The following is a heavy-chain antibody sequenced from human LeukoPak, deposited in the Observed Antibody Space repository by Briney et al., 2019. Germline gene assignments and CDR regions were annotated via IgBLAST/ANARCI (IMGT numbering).Heavy chain of an antibody. V-gene: IGHV4-30-2*01. CDR3: ASLVPAAMDY. J-gene: IGHJ4*02. CDR1: GGSISSGGYY. D-gene: IGHD2-2*01. Sequence: SETLSLTCTVSGGSISSGGYYWSWIRQPPGKGLEWIGYIYHSGSTYYNPSLKSRVTISVDRSKNQFSLKLSSVTAADTAVYYCASLVPAAMDYWGQGTLVTVSS. CDR2: IYHSGST.